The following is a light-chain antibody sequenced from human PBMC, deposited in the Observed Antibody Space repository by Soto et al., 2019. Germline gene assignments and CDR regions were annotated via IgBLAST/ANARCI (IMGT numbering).Light chain of an antibody. J-gene: IGKJ2*01. CDR2: AAS. CDR1: QSISSY. V-gene: IGKV1-39*01. CDR3: QQSYSTPQYT. Sequence: DIQMTQSPSSLSASVGDRVTITCRASQSISSYLNWYQQKPGTAPKLLIYAASSLQSGVPSRFSGSGSGTDFTLTISSLQPEDFATYYCQQSYSTPQYTFGQGTKLEIK.